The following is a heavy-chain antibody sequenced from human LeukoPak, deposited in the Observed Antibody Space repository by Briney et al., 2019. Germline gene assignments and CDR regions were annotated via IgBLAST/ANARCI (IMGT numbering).Heavy chain of an antibody. Sequence: ASVKVSGKASGYTFTSYAMHWVRQAPGQRLEWVGWINAGNGNTKYSQKFQGRVTITRDTSASTAYMELSSMRSEDTAVYYCARDYDYGSGSYILDYWGQGTLVTVSS. CDR1: GYTFTSYA. D-gene: IGHD3-10*01. CDR3: ARDYDYGSGSYILDY. J-gene: IGHJ4*02. CDR2: INAGNGNT. V-gene: IGHV1-3*01.